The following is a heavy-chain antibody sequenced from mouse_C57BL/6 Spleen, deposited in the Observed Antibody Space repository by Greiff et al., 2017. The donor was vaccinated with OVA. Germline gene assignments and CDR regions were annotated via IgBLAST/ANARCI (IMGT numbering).Heavy chain of an antibody. Sequence: VQLQQSGPELVKPGASVKISCKASGYAFSSYWMNWVKQRPGKGLEWIGQIYPGDGDTNYNGKFKGKATLTADKSSSTAYMQLSSLTSEDSAVYFCARWITTVVATNYYAMDYWGQGTSVTVSS. CDR2: IYPGDGDT. CDR3: ARWITTVVATNYYAMDY. J-gene: IGHJ4*01. CDR1: GYAFSSYW. D-gene: IGHD1-1*01. V-gene: IGHV1-80*01.